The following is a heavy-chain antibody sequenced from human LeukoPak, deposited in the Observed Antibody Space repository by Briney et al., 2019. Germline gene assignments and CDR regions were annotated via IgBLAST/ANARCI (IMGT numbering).Heavy chain of an antibody. CDR1: GGSISSSNYF. D-gene: IGHD2-15*01. V-gene: IGHV4-39*07. Sequence: SETLSLTCTVSGGSISSSNYFWGWVRQPPGKGLEWIGTISYSGTTHDNPSLKSRVIISVDTSKKQFSLRLSSVTAGDTAVYYCARGYCSGGSCYYYWGQGTLVTVSS. CDR2: ISYSGTT. CDR3: ARGYCSGGSCYYY. J-gene: IGHJ4*02.